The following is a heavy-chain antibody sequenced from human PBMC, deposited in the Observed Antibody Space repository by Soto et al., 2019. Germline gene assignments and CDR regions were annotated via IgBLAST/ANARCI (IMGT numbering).Heavy chain of an antibody. CDR3: ATTRDYLLDY. CDR2: IIPIFGSA. CDR1: GGTFRTYA. Sequence: QVQLVQSGAEVKKPGSSVKVSCKASGGTFRTYAITWVRQAPGQGLEWMGGIIPIFGSAKYAQKFQDRVTLTADESTSTAYMELSSLRSEDTAVYSCATTRDYLLDYWGQGTLVTVSS. D-gene: IGHD4-17*01. J-gene: IGHJ4*02. V-gene: IGHV1-69*01.